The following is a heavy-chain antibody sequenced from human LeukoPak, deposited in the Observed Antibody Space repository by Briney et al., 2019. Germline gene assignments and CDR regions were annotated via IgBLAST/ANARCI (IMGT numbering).Heavy chain of an antibody. CDR3: ASPGYCSGSICYSGYFQH. CDR1: GFTFSSYS. D-gene: IGHD2-15*01. CDR2: VYYGGST. Sequence: GGSLRLSCAASGFTFSSYSMNWVRQAPGKGLEWVSVVYYGGSTYYADSVKGRFTISRDNSKNTLYLQMNSLRAEDTAVYYCASPGYCSGSICYSGYFQHWGQGTLVTVSS. V-gene: IGHV3-53*01. J-gene: IGHJ1*01.